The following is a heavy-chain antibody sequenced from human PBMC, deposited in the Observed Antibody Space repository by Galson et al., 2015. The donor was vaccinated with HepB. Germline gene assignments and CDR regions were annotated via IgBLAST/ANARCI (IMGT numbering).Heavy chain of an antibody. J-gene: IGHJ6*04. CDR3: ARVDIVVVPAPGHTFTMDV. Sequence: SVKVSCKASGYTFTSYGISWVRQAPGQGLEWMGWISAYNGNTNYAQKLQGRVTMTTDTSTSTAYMELRSLRSDDTAVYYCARVDIVVVPAPGHTFTMDVWGKGTTVTVSS. D-gene: IGHD2-2*01. CDR2: ISAYNGNT. CDR1: GYTFTSYG. V-gene: IGHV1-18*01.